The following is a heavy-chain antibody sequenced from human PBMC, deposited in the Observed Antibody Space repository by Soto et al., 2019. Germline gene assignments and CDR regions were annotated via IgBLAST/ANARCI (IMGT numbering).Heavy chain of an antibody. D-gene: IGHD6-6*01. CDR1: GDSVSSSSYY. Sequence: SETLSLTCAVSGDSVSSSSYYWGWIRQPPGKGLEWIGSIYYSGSTYYNPSLKSRVTISVDMSRNHFSLKLGSATAADTAVYYCARRAAARPFDCWGQGTLVTVSS. V-gene: IGHV4-39*02. CDR2: IYYSGST. J-gene: IGHJ4*02. CDR3: ARRAAARPFDC.